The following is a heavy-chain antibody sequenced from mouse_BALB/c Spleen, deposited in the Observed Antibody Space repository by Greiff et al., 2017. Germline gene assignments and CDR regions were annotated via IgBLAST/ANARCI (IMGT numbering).Heavy chain of an antibody. V-gene: IGHV5-6-5*01. D-gene: IGHD2-1*01. CDR1: GFTFSSYA. CDR3: ARVNYGNFYAMDD. CDR2: ISSGGST. J-gene: IGHJ4*01. Sequence: EVKLVESGGGLVKPGGSLKLSCAASGFTFSSYAMSWVRQTPEKRLEWVASISSGGSTYYPDSVKGRFTISRDNARNILYLQMSSLRSEDTAMYYCARVNYGNFYAMDDWGQGTSVTVSS.